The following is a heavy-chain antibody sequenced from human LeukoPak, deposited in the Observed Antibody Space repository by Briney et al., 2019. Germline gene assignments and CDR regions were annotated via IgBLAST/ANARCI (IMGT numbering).Heavy chain of an antibody. D-gene: IGHD6-13*01. CDR2: INPNSGGT. V-gene: IGHV1-2*02. CDR1: GYTFTGYY. J-gene: IGHJ4*02. CDR3: ARINNLDIGIAAAGPIDY. Sequence: ASVKFSCKASGYTFTGYYMHWVRQAPGQGLEWMGWINPNSGGTNYAQKFQGRVTMTRDTSISTAYMELSRLRSDDTAVYYCARINNLDIGIAAAGPIDYWGQGTLVTVSS.